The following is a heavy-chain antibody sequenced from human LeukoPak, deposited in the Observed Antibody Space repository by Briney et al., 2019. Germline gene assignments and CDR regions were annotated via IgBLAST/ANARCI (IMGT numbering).Heavy chain of an antibody. J-gene: IGHJ4*02. D-gene: IGHD2-15*01. CDR3: AKVPQGYCSGGSCYSGYFDY. V-gene: IGHV3-23*01. CDR2: ISGSGGST. Sequence: GGSLRLSCAASGFTFSSYAMSWVRQAPGKGLEWVSTISGSGGSTYYAASVKGRFTISRDNSKNTLNLQMNSLTAEDTAVYYCAKVPQGYCSGGSCYSGYFDYWGQGTLVTVSS. CDR1: GFTFSSYA.